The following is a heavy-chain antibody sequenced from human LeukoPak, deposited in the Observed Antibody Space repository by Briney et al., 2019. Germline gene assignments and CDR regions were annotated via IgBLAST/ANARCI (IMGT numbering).Heavy chain of an antibody. CDR1: GGTFSSDA. CDR2: IIPIFGTA. V-gene: IGHV1-69*05. Sequence: SVKVSCKASGGTFSSDAISWVRQAPGQGLEWMGGIIPIFGTANYAQKFQGRVTITTDESTSTAYMELSSLRSEDTAVYYCASGSGSPVSYYYYMDVWGKGTTVTVSS. CDR3: ASGSGSPVSYYYYMDV. D-gene: IGHD6-13*01. J-gene: IGHJ6*03.